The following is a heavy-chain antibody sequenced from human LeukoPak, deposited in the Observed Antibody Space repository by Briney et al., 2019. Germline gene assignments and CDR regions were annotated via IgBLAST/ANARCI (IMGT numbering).Heavy chain of an antibody. D-gene: IGHD3-10*01. V-gene: IGHV4-59*08. CDR1: GGSLSSYY. CDR2: INYSGSA. J-gene: IGHJ4*02. Sequence: SEILSLTCTVTGGSLSSYYFSWIRQSPGKGLEWIAYINYSGSASYNPSLKSRVTMSVDTSKQFSLKLSSVTAADTAVYYCARRGRYFDYWGQGTLVTVSS. CDR3: ARRGRYFDY.